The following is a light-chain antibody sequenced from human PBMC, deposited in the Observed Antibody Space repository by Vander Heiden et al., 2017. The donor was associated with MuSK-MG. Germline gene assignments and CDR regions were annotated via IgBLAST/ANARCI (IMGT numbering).Light chain of an antibody. Sequence: QSALTQPPSVSGSPGQSVTIPCTGTSSDVGSSNRVSWYQQPPGTAPKLMIYEVSNRPSGVPDRFSGSKAGNTASLTISGLQAEDEADYYCSSYSSSSTLVVFGGGTKLTVL. CDR2: EVS. V-gene: IGLV2-18*02. J-gene: IGLJ2*01. CDR1: SSDVGSSNR. CDR3: SSYSSSSTLVV.